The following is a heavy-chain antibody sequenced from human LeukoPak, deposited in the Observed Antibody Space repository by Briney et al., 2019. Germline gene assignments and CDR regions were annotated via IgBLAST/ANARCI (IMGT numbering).Heavy chain of an antibody. CDR1: GGSFSGYY. J-gene: IGHJ3*02. CDR3: AAYSSGWYGDAFDI. CDR2: INHSGST. D-gene: IGHD6-19*01. Sequence: PSETLSLACAVYGGSFSGYYWSWIRQPPGKGLEWIGEINHSGSTNYNPSLKSRVTISVDTSKNQFSLKLSSATAADTAVYYCAAYSSGWYGDAFDIWGQGTMVTVSS. V-gene: IGHV4-34*01.